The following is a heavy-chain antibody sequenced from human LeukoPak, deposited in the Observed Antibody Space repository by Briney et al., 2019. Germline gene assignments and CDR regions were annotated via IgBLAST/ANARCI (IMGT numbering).Heavy chain of an antibody. CDR1: GFTFSSYS. V-gene: IGHV3-21*01. J-gene: IGHJ5*02. CDR2: GSSSSSYI. Sequence: GGSLRLSCAACGFTFSSYSMNWLRQAPGKGLEWVSSGSSSSSYIYYADSVKGRFTISGDNAKNSLYLQMNSLRAEDTAVYCCARGNWFDPWGQGTLVTVSS. CDR3: ARGNWFDP.